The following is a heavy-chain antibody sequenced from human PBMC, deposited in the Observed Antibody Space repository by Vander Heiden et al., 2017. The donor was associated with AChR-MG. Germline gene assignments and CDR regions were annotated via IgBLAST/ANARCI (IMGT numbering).Heavy chain of an antibody. CDR1: GFTFSSDA. CDR3: ANLLNGDYGVGPDAFDI. V-gene: IGHV3-23*01. J-gene: IGHJ3*02. D-gene: IGHD4-17*01. Sequence: VQLLESGGGLVQPGGSLRLPWAASGFTFSSDARSWVGQAPGKGLEWVSAISGSGGSTYYADSVKGRFTISRDNSKNTLYLQMNSLRAEDTAVYYCANLLNGDYGVGPDAFDIWGQGTMVTVSS. CDR2: ISGSGGST.